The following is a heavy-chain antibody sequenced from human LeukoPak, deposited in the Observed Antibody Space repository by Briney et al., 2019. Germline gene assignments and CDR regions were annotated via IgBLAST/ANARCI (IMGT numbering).Heavy chain of an antibody. CDR1: GGSFSGYY. Sequence: SETLSLTCAVYGGSFSGYYWSWIRQPPGKGLEWIGEINHSGSTNYNPSLKSRVTISVDTSKNQFSLKLSSVTAADTAVYYCARDTYYYGSGTYYFNYWGQGTLVTVSS. CDR2: INHSGST. D-gene: IGHD3-10*01. CDR3: ARDTYYYGSGTYYFNY. J-gene: IGHJ4*02. V-gene: IGHV4-34*01.